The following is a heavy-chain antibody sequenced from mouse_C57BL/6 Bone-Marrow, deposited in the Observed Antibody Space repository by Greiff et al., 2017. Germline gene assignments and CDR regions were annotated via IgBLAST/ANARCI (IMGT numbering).Heavy chain of an antibody. CDR3: ANYVGFAY. CDR1: GYTFTSYW. Sequence: QVQLQQPGAELVMPGASVKLSCKASGYTFTSYWMHWVKQRLGQGLEWIGEIDPSDSYTNYNQKFKGKSTLTVDKSSSTAYMQLSSLTSEDSAVYYCANYVGFAYWGQGTLVTVSA. V-gene: IGHV1-69*01. D-gene: IGHD2-4*01. CDR2: IDPSDSYT. J-gene: IGHJ3*01.